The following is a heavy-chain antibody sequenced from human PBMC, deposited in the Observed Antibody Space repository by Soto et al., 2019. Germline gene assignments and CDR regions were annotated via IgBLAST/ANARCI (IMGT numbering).Heavy chain of an antibody. CDR1: GFTFTRYS. D-gene: IGHD2-21*01. CDR2: ASGSGSST. J-gene: IGHJ4*02. CDR3: AKGRPGVAAAPDY. Sequence: EVQLVESGGGLVKPGGSLRLSCAASGFTFTRYSMNWVRQAPGKGLEWVSSASGSGSSTYYADSVKGRFTISRDNSKNTLFLHMTNLRAGDTALYFCAKGRPGVAAAPDYWGQGTLVTVSS. V-gene: IGHV3-23*04.